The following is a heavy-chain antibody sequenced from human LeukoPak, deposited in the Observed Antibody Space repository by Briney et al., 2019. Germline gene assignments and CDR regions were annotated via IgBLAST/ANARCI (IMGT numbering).Heavy chain of an antibody. D-gene: IGHD1-26*01. V-gene: IGHV3-30*18. CDR1: GFTFSSYG. Sequence: GRSLRLSCAASGFTFSSYGMHWVRQAPGKGLEWVAVISYDGSNKYYADSVKGRFTISRDNSKNTLYLQMNSLRAEDTAVYYCAKDQEGGDAFDIWGQGTMVTVSS. CDR3: AKDQEGGDAFDI. J-gene: IGHJ3*02. CDR2: ISYDGSNK.